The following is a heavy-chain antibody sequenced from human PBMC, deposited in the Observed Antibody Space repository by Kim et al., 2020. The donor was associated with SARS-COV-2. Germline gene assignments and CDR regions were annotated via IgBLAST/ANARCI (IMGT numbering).Heavy chain of an antibody. D-gene: IGHD3-22*01. CDR2: ISISSTTI. Sequence: GGSLRLSCAASGFTFSSYSMNWVRQAPGKGLEWVSYISISSTTIYYADSVKGRFTISRDNAKNSLYLQMNSLRDEDTAVYYCARDSNYYDSSGYYYVHWGQGTLVTVSS. V-gene: IGHV3-48*02. CDR1: GFTFSSYS. CDR3: ARDSNYYDSSGYYYVH. J-gene: IGHJ4*02.